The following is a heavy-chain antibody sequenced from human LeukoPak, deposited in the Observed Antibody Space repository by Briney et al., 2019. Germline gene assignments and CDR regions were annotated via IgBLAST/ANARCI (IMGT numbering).Heavy chain of an antibody. CDR1: GFTFSSYA. CDR3: AKPYSGRHYFDY. V-gene: IGHV3-23*01. D-gene: IGHD1-26*01. J-gene: IGHJ4*02. Sequence: GGSLRLSCAASGFTFSSYAMSWVRQAPGKGLEWVSVISGSGGSTYNADSVKGRFTISRDNSKNTLYLQMNSLRVEDTAVYYCAKPYSGRHYFDYWGQGTLVTVSS. CDR2: ISGSGGST.